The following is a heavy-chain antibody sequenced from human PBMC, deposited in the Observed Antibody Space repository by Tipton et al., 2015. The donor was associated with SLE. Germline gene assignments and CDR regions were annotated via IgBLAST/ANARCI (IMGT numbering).Heavy chain of an antibody. D-gene: IGHD5-12*01. CDR1: GDSIRGGDYY. J-gene: IGHJ4*02. V-gene: IGHV4-31*02. CDR2: IYYRGST. CDR3: ARGGVGGYDYLDY. Sequence: LRLSCTVSGDSIRGGDYYWTWIRHLPGKGLEWIGHIYYRGSTHSNPSLKSRVTISLDTTKNQFSLKLDSVTAADTAVYYCARGGVGGYDYLDYWGQGTPVTVSS.